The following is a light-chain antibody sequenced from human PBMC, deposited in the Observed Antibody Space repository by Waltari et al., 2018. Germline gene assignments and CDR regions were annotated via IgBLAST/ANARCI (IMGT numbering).Light chain of an antibody. CDR1: QGISNY. CDR3: QHRHSYPIT. J-gene: IGKJ5*01. CDR2: TAS. Sequence: DIQLTQSPSFLSASVGDRVTITCRSSQGISNYLAWYQQKPGKAPKLLIHTASTLQGGVPSRFSGSGPGTEFTLTISSLQPEDFATYYCQHRHSYPITFGQGTRLEIK. V-gene: IGKV1-9*01.